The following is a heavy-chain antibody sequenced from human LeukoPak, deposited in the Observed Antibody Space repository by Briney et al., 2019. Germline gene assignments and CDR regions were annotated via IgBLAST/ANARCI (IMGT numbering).Heavy chain of an antibody. J-gene: IGHJ4*02. Sequence: GGSPRLSCAASGFTFDDYGMSWVRQAPGKGLEWVSGINWNGGSTGYADSVKGRFTISRDNAKNSLYLQMNSLRAEDTALYHCARVTIFGVVIRYFDYWGQGTLVTVSS. CDR2: INWNGGST. D-gene: IGHD3-3*01. CDR1: GFTFDDYG. CDR3: ARVTIFGVVIRYFDY. V-gene: IGHV3-20*01.